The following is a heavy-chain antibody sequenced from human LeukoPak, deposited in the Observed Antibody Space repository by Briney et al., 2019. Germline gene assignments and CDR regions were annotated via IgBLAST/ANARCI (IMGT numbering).Heavy chain of an antibody. CDR3: ARDEGYYFDS. J-gene: IGHJ4*02. Sequence: GGSLRLSCVASGFTFSSYAMTWVRQAPGKGLEWVSDISGSGGSIYYADSVKGRFTISRDNARNSLFLQMNSLRAEDTAIYYCARDEGYYFDSWGQGTQVTVSS. CDR2: ISGSGGSI. V-gene: IGHV3-23*01. CDR1: GFTFSSYA.